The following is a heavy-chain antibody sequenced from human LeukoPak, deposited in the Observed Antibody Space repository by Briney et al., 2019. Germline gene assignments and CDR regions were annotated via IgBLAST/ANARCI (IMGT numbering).Heavy chain of an antibody. D-gene: IGHD6-19*01. V-gene: IGHV3-21*01. CDR3: AGEAFDI. CDR1: GFTFSSYS. J-gene: IGHJ3*02. Sequence: GGSLRLSCAAPGFTFSSYSMNWVRQAPGKGLEWVSSISSSSSYIYYADSMKGRFTISRDNAKKSLYLQMNSLRAEDTAVYGVAGEAFDIWGQGTMVTVSS. CDR2: ISSSSSYI.